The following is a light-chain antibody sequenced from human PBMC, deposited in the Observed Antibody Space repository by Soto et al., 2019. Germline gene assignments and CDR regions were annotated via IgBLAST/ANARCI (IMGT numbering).Light chain of an antibody. CDR2: EVS. Sequence: QSVLTQPASVSGSPGQSITISCTGTRSDVGGYNHVSWYQQYPGKAPKLLIYEVSNRPSGVSNRFSGSKSAHTASLTISGLQAEDEADYFCGSYSSTSAVVFGGGTKLTVL. CDR1: RSDVGGYNH. V-gene: IGLV2-14*01. CDR3: GSYSSTSAVV. J-gene: IGLJ2*01.